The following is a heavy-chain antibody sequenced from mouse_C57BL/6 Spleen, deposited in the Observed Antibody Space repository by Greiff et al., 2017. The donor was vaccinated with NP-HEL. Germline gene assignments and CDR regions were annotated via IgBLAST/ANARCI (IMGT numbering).Heavy chain of an antibody. V-gene: IGHV5-4*03. CDR2: ISDGGSYT. J-gene: IGHJ1*03. CDR3: ARGGSTVVAPYFDV. Sequence: VATISDGGSYTYYPDNVKGRFTISRDNAKNNLYLQMSHLKSEDTAMYYCARGGSTVVAPYFDVWGTGTTVTVSS. D-gene: IGHD1-1*01.